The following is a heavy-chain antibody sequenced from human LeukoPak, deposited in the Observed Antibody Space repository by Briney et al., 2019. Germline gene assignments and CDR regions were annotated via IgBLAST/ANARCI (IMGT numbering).Heavy chain of an antibody. CDR1: GGSISSGGYS. CDR3: ARDGVVVPAAMPLKHYGMDV. D-gene: IGHD2-2*01. CDR2: IYHSGST. Sequence: PSQTLSLTCAVSGGSISSGGYSWSWIRQPPGKGLEWIGYIYHSGSTYYNPSLKSRVTISVDRSKNQFSPKLSSVTAADTAVYYCARDGVVVPAAMPLKHYGMDVWGQGTTVTVSS. J-gene: IGHJ6*02. V-gene: IGHV4-30-2*01.